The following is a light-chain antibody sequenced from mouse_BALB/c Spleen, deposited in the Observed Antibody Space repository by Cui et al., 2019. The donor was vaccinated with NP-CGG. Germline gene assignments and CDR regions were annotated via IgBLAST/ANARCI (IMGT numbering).Light chain of an antibody. Sequence: QAVVSQDSALPTSPGATVILTCRPSTGAVTTRNYANWVQEKPDHVFTGLIGGTSNRPPGVPARFSGFLIGDKAALTITGAQTEDEAMYFCALWYSTHWVFGGGTKLTVL. V-gene: IGLV2*02. CDR3: ALWYSTHWV. J-gene: IGLJ1*01. CDR1: TGAVTTRNY. CDR2: GTS.